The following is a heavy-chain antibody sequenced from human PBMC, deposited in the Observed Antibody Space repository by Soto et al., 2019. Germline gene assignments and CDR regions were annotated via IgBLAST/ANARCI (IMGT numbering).Heavy chain of an antibody. V-gene: IGHV3-23*01. Sequence: WSLRLSCVASGFTFNKYAMTWVRQAPGKGLEWVSSISGSSSTTYYADSVKGRFTISRDNSKNTVYLHMNSLRTEDTAVYYCAPTRYDYGDDAVGYWGQGTLVTVSS. CDR3: APTRYDYGDDAVGY. CDR2: ISGSSSTT. J-gene: IGHJ4*01. D-gene: IGHD4-17*01. CDR1: GFTFNKYA.